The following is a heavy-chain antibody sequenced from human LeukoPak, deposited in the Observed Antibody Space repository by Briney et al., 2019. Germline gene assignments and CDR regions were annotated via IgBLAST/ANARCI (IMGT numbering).Heavy chain of an antibody. D-gene: IGHD5-18*01. J-gene: IGHJ3*02. CDR1: GGSISRYY. CDR3: ARDGDTAMILFAFDI. V-gene: IGHV4-59*01. CDR2: THYTGST. Sequence: PSETLSLTCTVSGGSISRYYWSWIRQPPGKGLEWIGYTHYTGSTSVNPSLKSRVTISVDTSKNQFSLKVSSVTAADTAVYYCARDGDTAMILFAFDIWGQGTMVTVSS.